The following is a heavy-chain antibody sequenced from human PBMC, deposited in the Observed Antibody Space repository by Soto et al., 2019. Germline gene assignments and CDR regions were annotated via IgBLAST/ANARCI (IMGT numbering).Heavy chain of an antibody. CDR3: ARGNWNYYYGFDV. CDR2: IKQDGSEQ. CDR1: EFTFDKYY. V-gene: IGHV3-7*01. Sequence: GGSLRLSCAASEFTFDKYYMTWVRQAPGKGPEWVANIKQDGSEQYYVDSVKGRFTISRDNANNSLYLQMNSLRAEDTAVYFCARGNWNYYYGFDVWGQGTTVTVSS. D-gene: IGHD1-20*01. J-gene: IGHJ6*02.